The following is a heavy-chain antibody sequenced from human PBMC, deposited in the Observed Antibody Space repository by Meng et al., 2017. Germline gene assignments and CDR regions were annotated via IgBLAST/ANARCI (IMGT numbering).Heavy chain of an antibody. CDR3: VGSSWYHYFDY. J-gene: IGHJ4*02. CDR2: ISSSGSTI. D-gene: IGHD6-13*01. CDR1: GFTFSSYE. V-gene: IGHV3-48*03. Sequence: GGSLRLSCAASGFTFSSYEMNWVRQAPGKGLEWVSYISSSGSTIYYADSVKGRFTISRDNAKNSLYLQMNSLRAEDTAVYYCVGSSWYHYFDYWGQGTLVTVSS.